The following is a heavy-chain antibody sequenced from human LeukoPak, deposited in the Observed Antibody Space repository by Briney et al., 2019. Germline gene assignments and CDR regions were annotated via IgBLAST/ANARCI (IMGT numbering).Heavy chain of an antibody. D-gene: IGHD5-18*01. Sequence: SETLSLTCTVSGGSISNYYWSWVRPPPGKGLEWSGYIYYSGRTRYNPSLKSPVTISVDTSKNQFSLRPSSVTAADTAVYFCARGQKYRYGYTVTELGSGYFDYWGQGTLVTVSS. CDR3: ARGQKYRYGYTVTELGSGYFDY. CDR1: GGSISNYY. V-gene: IGHV4-59*12. J-gene: IGHJ4*02. CDR2: IYYSGRT.